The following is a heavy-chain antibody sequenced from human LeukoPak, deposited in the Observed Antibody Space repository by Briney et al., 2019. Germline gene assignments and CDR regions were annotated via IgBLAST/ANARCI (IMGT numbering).Heavy chain of an antibody. Sequence: GGSLRLSCTASGFTFRTYGMSWFRQAPGKGLEWVSAITGSGGMTYYADAVKGRFTVSRDNSEDTLFLQMNSLRAEDTAVYYCARDRRVRDIVVVPAAMDVWGKGTTVTVSS. V-gene: IGHV3-23*01. CDR2: ITGSGGMT. J-gene: IGHJ6*03. CDR3: ARDRRVRDIVVVPAAMDV. D-gene: IGHD2-2*01. CDR1: GFTFRTYG.